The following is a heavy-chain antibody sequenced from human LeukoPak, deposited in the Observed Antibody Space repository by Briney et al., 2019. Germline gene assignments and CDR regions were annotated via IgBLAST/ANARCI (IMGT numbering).Heavy chain of an antibody. Sequence: SETLSLTCTVSGGSISSSSYYWGWIRQPPGKALEWIGSICYSGSTYYNPSLKSRVTISVDTSKNQFSLKLSSVTAADTAVYYCATSWIQLWSFDYWGQGTLVTVSS. CDR1: GGSISSSSYY. J-gene: IGHJ4*02. CDR2: ICYSGST. D-gene: IGHD5-18*01. CDR3: ATSWIQLWSFDY. V-gene: IGHV4-39*01.